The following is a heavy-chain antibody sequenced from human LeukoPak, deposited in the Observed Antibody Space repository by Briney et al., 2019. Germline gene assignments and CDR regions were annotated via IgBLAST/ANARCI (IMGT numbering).Heavy chain of an antibody. V-gene: IGHV3-30-3*02. CDR3: AKRVGMLDY. CDR1: GFTFSSYA. D-gene: IGHD2-8*01. Sequence: GRSLRLSCAASGFTFSSYAMHWVRQAPGKGLEWVALISYDGSNKYYADSVKGRFTISRDNSKNTLYLQMNSLRAEDTAVYYCAKRVGMLDYWGQGTLVTVSS. J-gene: IGHJ4*02. CDR2: ISYDGSNK.